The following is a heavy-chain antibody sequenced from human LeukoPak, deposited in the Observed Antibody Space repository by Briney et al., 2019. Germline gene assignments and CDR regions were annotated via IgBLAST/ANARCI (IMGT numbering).Heavy chain of an antibody. CDR2: ISSSSSTI. Sequence: GGSLRLSCAASGFTFSSYSMNWVRQAPGKGLEWVSYISSSSSTIYYADSVKGRFTISRDNAKNSLYLQMNSLRAGDTAIYYCAREGGWNDFDYWGQGTLVTVSS. J-gene: IGHJ4*02. CDR1: GFTFSSYS. V-gene: IGHV3-48*01. CDR3: AREGGWNDFDY. D-gene: IGHD1-1*01.